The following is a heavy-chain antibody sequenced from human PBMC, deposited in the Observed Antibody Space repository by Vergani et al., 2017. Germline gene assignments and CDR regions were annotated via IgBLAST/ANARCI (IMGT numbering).Heavy chain of an antibody. CDR2: IIPIFGTA. CDR1: GGTFSSYA. CDR3: ATYYDSSGYLKYFQH. D-gene: IGHD3-22*01. J-gene: IGHJ1*01. V-gene: IGHV1-69*01. Sequence: QVQLVQSGAEVKKPGSSVKVSCKASGGTFSSYAISWVRPAPGQGLEWMGGIIPIFGTANYAQKFQGRVTITADESTSTAYMELSSLRSEDTAVYYCATYYDSSGYLKYFQHWGQGTLVTVSS.